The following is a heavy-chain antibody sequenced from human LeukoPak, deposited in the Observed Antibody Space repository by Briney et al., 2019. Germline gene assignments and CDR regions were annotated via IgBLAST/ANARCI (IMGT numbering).Heavy chain of an antibody. CDR3: ARDPGGAGATTKWFDP. CDR2: INPNSGGT. Sequence: ASVKVSCKASGYTVTGYYMHWVRQAPGQGLWWMGWINPNSGGTNYAQKFQGRVTMTRDTSISTAYMELSRLRSDDTAVYYCARDPGGAGATTKWFDPWGQGTLVTVSS. D-gene: IGHD1-26*01. V-gene: IGHV1-2*02. J-gene: IGHJ5*02. CDR1: GYTVTGYY.